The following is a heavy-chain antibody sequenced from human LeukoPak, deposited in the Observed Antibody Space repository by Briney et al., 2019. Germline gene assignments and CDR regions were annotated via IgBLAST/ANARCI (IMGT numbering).Heavy chain of an antibody. CDR3: ARGFFSGSWALDY. CDR1: GFTFSSYS. D-gene: IGHD1-26*01. V-gene: IGHV3-21*01. Sequence: AGGSLRLSCAASGFTFSSYSMNWVRQAPGKGLEWVSSISSSSSYIYYADSVKGRFTISRDNAKNSLYPQMNSLRAEDTAVYYCARGFFSGSWALDYWGQGTLVTVSS. CDR2: ISSSSSYI. J-gene: IGHJ4*02.